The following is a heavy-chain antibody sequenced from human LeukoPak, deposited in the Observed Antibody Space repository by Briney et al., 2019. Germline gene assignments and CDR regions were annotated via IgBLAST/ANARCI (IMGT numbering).Heavy chain of an antibody. Sequence: ASVKVSCKASGYTFTYRYLHWVRQAPGQALEWMGWITPFNGNTNYAQKFQDRVTITRDRSMSTAYMELSSLRSEDTAVYYCARATMGYYYYYMDVWGKGTTVTVSS. CDR2: ITPFNGNT. V-gene: IGHV1-45*02. J-gene: IGHJ6*03. D-gene: IGHD4/OR15-4a*01. CDR1: GYTFTYRY. CDR3: ARATMGYYYYYMDV.